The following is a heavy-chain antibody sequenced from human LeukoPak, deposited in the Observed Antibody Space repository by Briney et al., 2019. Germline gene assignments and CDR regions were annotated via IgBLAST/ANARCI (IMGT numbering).Heavy chain of an antibody. CDR2: IYTSGST. V-gene: IGHV4-61*02. J-gene: IGHJ6*03. D-gene: IGHD6-19*01. CDR3: ARQQWGIYYMDV. Sequence: PSETLSLTCTVSGGSISSASYHWSWVRQPAEKGLEWIGRIYTSGSTNYNPSLKSRVTISVDTSKNQFSLKLSSVTAADTAVYYCARQQWGIYYMDVWGKGTTVTISS. CDR1: GGSISSASYH.